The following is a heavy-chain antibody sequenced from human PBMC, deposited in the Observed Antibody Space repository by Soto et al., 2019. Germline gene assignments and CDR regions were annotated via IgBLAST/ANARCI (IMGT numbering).Heavy chain of an antibody. D-gene: IGHD7-27*01. V-gene: IGHV3-48*01. J-gene: IGHJ6*03. CDR3: ARDLSWGSNWYYYMDV. CDR2: ISSSSSVI. Sequence: EVQLVESGGGLVQPGGSLRLSCATSGFILSDCAMNWVRQAPGKGLEWVSYISSSSSVIDYADSVKGRVTVSRDNARNSPYLQVHSLRAEDTAVYYCARDLSWGSNWYYYMDVWGKGTTVTVSS. CDR1: GFILSDCA.